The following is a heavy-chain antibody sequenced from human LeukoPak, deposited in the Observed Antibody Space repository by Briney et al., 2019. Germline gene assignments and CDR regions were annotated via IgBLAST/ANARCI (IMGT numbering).Heavy chain of an antibody. V-gene: IGHV3-53*01. CDR1: GLTVSSNY. J-gene: IGHJ4*02. Sequence: GGSLRLSCAASGLTVSSNYMSWVRQAPGKGLEWVSVIYSGGNTFYADSVKGRFTISRDNSKNTLYLQMNSLRAEDTAVYYCAREMVQLPGYFDYWGQGTLVTVSS. CDR2: IYSGGNT. D-gene: IGHD1-1*01. CDR3: AREMVQLPGYFDY.